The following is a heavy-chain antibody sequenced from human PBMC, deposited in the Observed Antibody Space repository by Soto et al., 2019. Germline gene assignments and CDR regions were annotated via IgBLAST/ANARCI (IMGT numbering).Heavy chain of an antibody. J-gene: IGHJ4*02. CDR1: GGSMISYY. V-gene: IGHV4-59*08. D-gene: IGHD5-12*01. Sequence: PSETLSLTCTASGGSMISYYWSWIRQPPGRGLEWIGFIYYAGSTKYNPSLNSRVTISVDTSKNQFSLTVTSVTAADTAVYYCARRIVATETFVYWGQGTLVTVSS. CDR3: ARRIVATETFVY. CDR2: IYYAGST.